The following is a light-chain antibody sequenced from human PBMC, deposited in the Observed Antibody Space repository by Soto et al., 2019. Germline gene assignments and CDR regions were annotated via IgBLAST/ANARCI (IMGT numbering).Light chain of an antibody. CDR1: QSVSSSY. J-gene: IGKJ1*01. Sequence: ETVLTQSPGTLSLSPGERATLSCRASQSVSSSYLAWYQQKPGQAPRLLIYDASSSATGIPDRFSGSWSGTDFTLTNSRLDPEDFAVYYWQQYVRSPPSWTFGQGTNVEIK. V-gene: IGKV3-20*01. CDR2: DAS. CDR3: QQYVRSPPSWT.